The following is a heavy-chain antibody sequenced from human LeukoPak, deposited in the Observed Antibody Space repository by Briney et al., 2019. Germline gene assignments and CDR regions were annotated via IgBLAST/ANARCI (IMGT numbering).Heavy chain of an antibody. D-gene: IGHD5-24*01. V-gene: IGHV3-30*04. CDR2: ISYDGSNK. CDR1: GFTFSSYA. Sequence: GGSLRLSCAASGFTFSSYALHWVRQSPSKGLEWVAVISYDGSNKYYADSVKGRFTISRDNSKNTLYLQMNSLRAEDTAVYYCAKDGMATFHAYMDVWGKGTTVTVSS. CDR3: AKDGMATFHAYMDV. J-gene: IGHJ6*03.